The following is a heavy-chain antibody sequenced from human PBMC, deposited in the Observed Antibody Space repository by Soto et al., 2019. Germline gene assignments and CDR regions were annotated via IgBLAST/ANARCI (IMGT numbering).Heavy chain of an antibody. J-gene: IGHJ6*02. Sequence: EVEVLESGGGPQQPGGSLRLSCVASGFTFNAHAMTWVRQGPGVGLEWTSSISGDGKSTYYADSVKGRFTVSRDNSKNTLTLQMNSLRVEDTATYYCVKDWTGNKCPCLDVWGQGTTVTVSS. D-gene: IGHD2-8*02. CDR2: ISGDGKST. CDR1: GFTFNAHA. CDR3: VKDWTGNKCPCLDV. V-gene: IGHV3-23*01.